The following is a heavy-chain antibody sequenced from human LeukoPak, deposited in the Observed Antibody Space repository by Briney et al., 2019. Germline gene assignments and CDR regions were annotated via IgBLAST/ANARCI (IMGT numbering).Heavy chain of an antibody. CDR2: INSDGSST. CDR3: ARDGVAATLDY. D-gene: IGHD1-26*01. V-gene: IGHV3-74*01. Sequence: GGSLRLSCAASGFTFSSYWMHWVRQAPGKGLVWVSRINSDGSSTSYADSVKGRFTISRDNAKNTLYLQMNSLSGEDTAVYFCARDGVAATLDYWGQGTLVTVSS. J-gene: IGHJ4*02. CDR1: GFTFSSYW.